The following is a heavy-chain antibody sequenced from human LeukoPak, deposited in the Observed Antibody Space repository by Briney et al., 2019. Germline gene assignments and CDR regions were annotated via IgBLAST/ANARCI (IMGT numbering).Heavy chain of an antibody. CDR1: RSSISSPYY. CDR2: IYHDGNT. J-gene: IGHJ6*03. Sequence: NPSETLSLTCFVWRSSISSPYYWNWIRQPPGKGLEWIGSIYHDGNTYYNPSLKSRVTISVDTSKNQFSLKLSSVTAADTAVYYCARHPTVPAAMVVNYYYYMDVWGKGTTVTISS. D-gene: IGHD2-2*01. CDR3: ARHPTVPAAMVVNYYYYMDV. V-gene: IGHV4-38-2*01.